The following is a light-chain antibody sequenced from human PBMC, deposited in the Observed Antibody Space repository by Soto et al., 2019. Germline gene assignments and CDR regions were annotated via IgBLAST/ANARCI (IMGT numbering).Light chain of an antibody. V-gene: IGLV2-14*01. CDR1: SSDIGGYNM. CDR3: SSYTRAKTYV. Sequence: QSVLTQPASVSGSPGQSITISCTGTSSDIGGYNMVSWYQQHPRKAPKLMIYEVTNRPSGISDRFSASKSGNTASLTISGLQAEDEGDYYCSSYTRAKTYVFGTGTQLTVL. J-gene: IGLJ1*01. CDR2: EVT.